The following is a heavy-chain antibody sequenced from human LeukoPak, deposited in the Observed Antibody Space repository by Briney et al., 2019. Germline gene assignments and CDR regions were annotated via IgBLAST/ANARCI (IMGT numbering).Heavy chain of an antibody. Sequence: PGGSLRLSCAASGFTFSSYGIHWVRQAPGKGLEWVALISYDGRKKFYANSVKGRFTISRDDSKNTLYLQMNSLRVEDTAVYYCAKYYYGSGSFYRRDYHYFMDVWGRGTTVTVSS. V-gene: IGHV3-30*02. J-gene: IGHJ6*03. CDR3: AKYYYGSGSFYRRDYHYFMDV. D-gene: IGHD3-10*01. CDR1: GFTFSSYG. CDR2: ISYDGRKK.